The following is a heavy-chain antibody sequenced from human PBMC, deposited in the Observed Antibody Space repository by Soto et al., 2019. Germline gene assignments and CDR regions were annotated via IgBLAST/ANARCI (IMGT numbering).Heavy chain of an antibody. CDR1: GFTFSGYD. Sequence: PGGSLRLSCAASGFTFSGYDMNWVRQAPGKGLEWISYISSSSSTIYYADSVKGRFTISRDNAENSLFLQMNSLRAEDTAVYYCAKDRDYYDPWYFDYWGQGTLVTVSS. CDR2: ISSSSSTI. D-gene: IGHD3-22*01. CDR3: AKDRDYYDPWYFDY. V-gene: IGHV3-48*03. J-gene: IGHJ4*02.